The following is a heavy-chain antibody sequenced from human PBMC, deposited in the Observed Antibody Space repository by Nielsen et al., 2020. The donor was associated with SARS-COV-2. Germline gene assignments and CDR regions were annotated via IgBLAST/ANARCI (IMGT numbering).Heavy chain of an antibody. Sequence: GGSLRLSCAASGFTFSSYAMHWVRQAPGKGLEWVAVISYDGSNKYYADSVKGRFTISRDNSKNTLYLQMNSLRAEDTAVYYCARDRRVYCSSTSCLTHGMDVWGQGTTVTVSS. CDR3: ARDRRVYCSSTSCLTHGMDV. D-gene: IGHD2-2*01. V-gene: IGHV3-30-3*01. CDR2: ISYDGSNK. J-gene: IGHJ6*02. CDR1: GFTFSSYA.